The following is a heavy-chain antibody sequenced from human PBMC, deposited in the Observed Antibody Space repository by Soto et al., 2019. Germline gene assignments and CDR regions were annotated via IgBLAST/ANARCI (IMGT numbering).Heavy chain of an antibody. CDR3: ARDGEWLQRYYYYYNGMDV. D-gene: IGHD5-12*01. V-gene: IGHV1-2*02. J-gene: IGHJ6*02. Sequence: ASLTGSCRSSVYTFRRSEVDWVRRSPVQVLEWLGWINPNSGGTNYGQKFQGRVTMTRDTSISTAYMELSRLRSDDTAVYYCARDGEWLQRYYYYYNGMDVWGQGPTVTVSS. CDR2: INPNSGGT. CDR1: VYTFRRSE.